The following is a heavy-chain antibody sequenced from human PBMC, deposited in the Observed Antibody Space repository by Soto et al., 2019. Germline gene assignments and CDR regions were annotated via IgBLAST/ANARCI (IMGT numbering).Heavy chain of an antibody. CDR1: GLTLSTYV. CDR2: ISYDGSNK. V-gene: IGHV3-30-3*01. CDR3: VAGDYYYGMYV. J-gene: IGHJ6*02. Sequence: QVQLVESGGGVVQPGRSLRLSCAASGLTLSTYVMHWVRQAPGKGLEWVAGISYDGSNKYHADSVKGRFTISRDNSNNTLDLQMNSLRAEDTAVYYCVAGDYYYGMYVWGQGTTVTVSS.